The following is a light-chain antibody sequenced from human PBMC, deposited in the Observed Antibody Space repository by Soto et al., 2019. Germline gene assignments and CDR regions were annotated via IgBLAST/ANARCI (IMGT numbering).Light chain of an antibody. CDR1: SSDIRGYNY. Sequence: QSALSQPASVSGSPGQSITISCTGTSSDIRGYNYVSWYQQHPGKAPKLMIYEVSNRPSGVSHRFSGSKSGNTASLTISGLQAEDEADYYCSSYTSSSTRVFGTGTKVTVL. CDR3: SSYTSSSTRV. CDR2: EVS. V-gene: IGLV2-14*01. J-gene: IGLJ1*01.